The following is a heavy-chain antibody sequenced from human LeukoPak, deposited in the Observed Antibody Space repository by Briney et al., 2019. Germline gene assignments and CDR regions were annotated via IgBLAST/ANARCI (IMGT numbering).Heavy chain of an antibody. D-gene: IGHD1-26*01. CDR1: GFTFSSNY. V-gene: IGHV3-66*01. Sequence: GGSLRLSCAASGFTFSSNYMSWVRQAPGKGLEWVSVIYSGGSTYYADSVKGRFTVSRDNSKNTLYLQMNSLRAEDAAVYYCARAEPPTSYYYYGMDVWGQGTTVTVSS. CDR3: ARAEPPTSYYYYGMDV. J-gene: IGHJ6*02. CDR2: IYSGGST.